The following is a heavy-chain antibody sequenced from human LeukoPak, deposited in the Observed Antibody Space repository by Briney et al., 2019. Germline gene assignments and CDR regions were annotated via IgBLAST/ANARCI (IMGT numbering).Heavy chain of an antibody. Sequence: ASVTVSCKTSGYTFTGYFMHWVRQAPGQGLEWMGWVNPNSGDTNYAQNFQGRVTLTRDTSITTAYMELTRLRSDDTAVYYCVRESVVERRLDPLDYWGQGTLVTVSS. CDR3: VRESVVERRLDPLDY. V-gene: IGHV1-2*02. CDR1: GYTFTGYF. D-gene: IGHD2-15*01. J-gene: IGHJ4*02. CDR2: VNPNSGDT.